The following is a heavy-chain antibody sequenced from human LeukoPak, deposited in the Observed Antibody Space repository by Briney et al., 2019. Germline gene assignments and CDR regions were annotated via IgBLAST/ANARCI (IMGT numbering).Heavy chain of an antibody. J-gene: IGHJ4*02. CDR2: ISGSGGGT. D-gene: IGHD6-19*01. CDR3: AKHRGDGSGWY. Sequence: QTGGSLRLSCSASGFTFSSSPMSWLRQALGKGLEWVSAISGSGGGTYYADSVKGRFTISRDNSKNTLYLQMNSLRAEDTAVYYCAKHRGDGSGWYWGQGTLVTVSS. V-gene: IGHV3-23*01. CDR1: GFTFSSSP.